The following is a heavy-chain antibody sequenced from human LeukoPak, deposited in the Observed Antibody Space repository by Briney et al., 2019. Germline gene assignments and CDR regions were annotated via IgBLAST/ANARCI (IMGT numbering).Heavy chain of an antibody. D-gene: IGHD6-19*01. CDR3: ARSRTRQWLEDYFDY. Sequence: ASVKVCCKASGYTFTGYYMHWVRQAPGQGLEWMGWINPNSGGTNYAQKFQGRVTMTRDTSISTAYMELSRLRSDDTAVYYCARSRTRQWLEDYFDYWGQGTLVTVSS. CDR2: INPNSGGT. V-gene: IGHV1-2*02. J-gene: IGHJ4*02. CDR1: GYTFTGYY.